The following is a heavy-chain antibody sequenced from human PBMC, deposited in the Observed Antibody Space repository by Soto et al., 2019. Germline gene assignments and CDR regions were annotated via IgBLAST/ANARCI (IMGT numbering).Heavy chain of an antibody. Sequence: LSLTCTVSGVSVNSDNYYWSWIRQPPGKGLEWIGHIYNTGSTTYNPSLKSRVTISLDTSRNRFSLSLNSVTAADTAVFYCAREYSNSPEAFDFWGRGTLVTVSS. D-gene: IGHD6-6*01. CDR3: AREYSNSPEAFDF. J-gene: IGHJ4*02. CDR1: GVSVNSDNYY. CDR2: IYNTGST. V-gene: IGHV4-61*03.